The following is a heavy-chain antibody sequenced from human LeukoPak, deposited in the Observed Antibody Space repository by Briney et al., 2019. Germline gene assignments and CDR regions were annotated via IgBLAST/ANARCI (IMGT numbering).Heavy chain of an antibody. D-gene: IGHD2-2*01. Sequence: GASVKVSCKASGYTFTGYYMHWVRQAPGQGLEWMGWINPNSGGTNYAQKFQGWVTMTRDTSISTAYMELSRLRSDDTAVYYCARIYCSSTSCYEGNWFDPWGQGTLVTVSS. CDR3: ARIYCSSTSCYEGNWFDP. CDR2: INPNSGGT. CDR1: GYTFTGYY. V-gene: IGHV1-2*04. J-gene: IGHJ5*02.